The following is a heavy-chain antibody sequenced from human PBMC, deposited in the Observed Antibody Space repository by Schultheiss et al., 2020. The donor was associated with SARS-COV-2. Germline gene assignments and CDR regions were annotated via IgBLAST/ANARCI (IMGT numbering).Heavy chain of an antibody. V-gene: IGHV4-31*03. CDR1: GGSISSGGYY. CDR2: IYYSGST. Sequence: SETLSLTCTVSGGSISSGGYYWSWIRQHPGKGLEWIGYIYYSGSTYYNPSLKSRVTISVDTSKNQFSLKLSSVTAADTAVYYCARAYLDTYYDILTGYYAGGHWGQGTLVTVSS. J-gene: IGHJ4*02. CDR3: ARAYLDTYYDILTGYYAGGH. D-gene: IGHD3-9*01.